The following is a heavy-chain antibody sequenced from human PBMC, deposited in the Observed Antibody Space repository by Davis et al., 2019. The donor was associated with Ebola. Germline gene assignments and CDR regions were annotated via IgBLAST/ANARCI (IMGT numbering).Heavy chain of an antibody. CDR3: ARGPSVATAHYFDY. V-gene: IGHV4-59*01. CDR1: GGSISSYY. CDR2: IYYSGST. J-gene: IGHJ4*02. D-gene: IGHD2-21*02. Sequence: MPSETLSLTCTVSGGSISSYYWSWIRQPPGKGLEWIGYIYYSGSTNYNPSLKSRVTISVDTSKNQFSLKLSSVTAADTAVYYCARGPSVATAHYFDYWGQGTLVTVSS.